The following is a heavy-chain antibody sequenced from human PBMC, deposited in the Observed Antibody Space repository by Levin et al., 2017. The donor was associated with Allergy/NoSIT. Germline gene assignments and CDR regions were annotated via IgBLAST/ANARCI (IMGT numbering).Heavy chain of an antibody. CDR3: ARDGYYDYVWGKYYGMDV. V-gene: IGHV3-48*01. CDR2: ISSSSSTI. J-gene: IGHJ6*02. D-gene: IGHD3-16*01. Sequence: QSGGSLRLSCAASGFTFSSYSMNWVRQVPGKGLEWVSYISSSSSTIYYAGSVKGRFTISRDNAKESLYLQMNSLRAEDTAVYYCARDGYYDYVWGKYYGMDVWGQGTTVSVSS. CDR1: GFTFSSYS.